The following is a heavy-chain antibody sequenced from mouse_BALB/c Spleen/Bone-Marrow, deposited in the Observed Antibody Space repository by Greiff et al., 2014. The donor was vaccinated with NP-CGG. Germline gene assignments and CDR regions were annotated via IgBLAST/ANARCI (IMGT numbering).Heavy chain of an antibody. D-gene: IGHD2-1*01. CDR3: ARGYGNYRAWFAY. J-gene: IGHJ3*01. CDR2: ISYSDST. Sequence: EVQLQQSGPSLVKPSQTLSLTCSVTGDSITSGYWNRIRKFPGNKLEYMGYISYSDSTYYNPSLKSRISITRDTSKNQYYLQLNSVTTEDTATYYCARGYGNYRAWFAYWGQGTLVTVSA. CDR1: GDSITSGY. V-gene: IGHV3-8*02.